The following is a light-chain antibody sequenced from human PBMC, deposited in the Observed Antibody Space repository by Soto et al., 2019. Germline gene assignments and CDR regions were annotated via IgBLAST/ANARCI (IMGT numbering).Light chain of an antibody. CDR1: SSDVGSHNL. Sequence: QSALTQPASVSGSPGQSITISCTGTSSDVGSHNLVSWYQQHPGQAPKLMIYEVSKRPLGVSARFSASKSGNTASLTISGHQDEDEADYYCCSYGGSRAVFGGGTQLTVL. CDR3: CSYGGSRAV. J-gene: IGLJ7*01. V-gene: IGLV2-23*02. CDR2: EVS.